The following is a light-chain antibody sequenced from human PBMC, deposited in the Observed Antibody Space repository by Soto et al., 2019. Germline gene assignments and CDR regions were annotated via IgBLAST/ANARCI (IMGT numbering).Light chain of an antibody. V-gene: IGKV1-27*01. CDR2: ATS. J-gene: IGKJ4*02. Sequence: DIQMTQSPSSLSASVGDRVTIPCRASQDISNSLAWYQQKPGKVPKVLSYATSILQSGFPARFSGSGSGTDFTLSISSLQPEDVATYYCQNYNSAPLTFGGGTKVEI. CDR1: QDISNS. CDR3: QNYNSAPLT.